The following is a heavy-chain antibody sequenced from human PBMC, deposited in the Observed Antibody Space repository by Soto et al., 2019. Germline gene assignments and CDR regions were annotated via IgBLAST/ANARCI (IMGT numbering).Heavy chain of an antibody. CDR2: MSLNSGSI. V-gene: IGHV3-9*01. J-gene: IGHJ4*02. Sequence: LRLCFAASGFTFDDYSMHWVRQAPGKGLEWVAVMSLNSGSIGYADSVKGRFTMSRDNAKNSLYLQMNSLRAEDTALYYCAKPGGPNDYWGPGTLVTVSS. CDR1: GFTFDDYS. D-gene: IGHD2-15*01. CDR3: AKPGGPNDY.